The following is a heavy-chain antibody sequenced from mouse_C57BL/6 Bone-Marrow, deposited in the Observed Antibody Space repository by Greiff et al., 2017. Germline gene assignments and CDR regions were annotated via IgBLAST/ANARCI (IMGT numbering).Heavy chain of an antibody. V-gene: IGHV1-74*01. CDR1: GYTFTSYW. J-gene: IGHJ4*01. CDR3: AIFAMDY. CDR2: IHPSDSDT. Sequence: QVQLQQPGAELVKPGASVQVSCKASGYTFTSYWMHWVKQRPGPGIEWLGRIHPSDSDTNSNPKFKGKATLNVDKSSSTAYMQLSSLTSEDSAVYYCAIFAMDYWGQGTSVTVSS.